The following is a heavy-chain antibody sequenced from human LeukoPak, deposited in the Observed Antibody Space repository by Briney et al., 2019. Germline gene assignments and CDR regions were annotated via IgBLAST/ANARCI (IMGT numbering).Heavy chain of an antibody. J-gene: IGHJ4*02. V-gene: IGHV4-39*01. CDR3: AKGPFDY. CDR1: GGSISSSSYY. Sequence: SETLSLTCTVSGGSISSSSYYWGWIRQPPGKGLEWIGSIYYSGSTYYNPSLKSRVTISVDTSKNQFSLNLSSVTAADTAVYYCAKGPFDYWGQGTLVTVSS. CDR2: IYYSGST.